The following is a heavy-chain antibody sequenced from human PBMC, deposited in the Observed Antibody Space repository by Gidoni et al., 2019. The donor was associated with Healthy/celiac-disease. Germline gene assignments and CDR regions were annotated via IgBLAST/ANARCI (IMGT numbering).Heavy chain of an antibody. CDR3: ARERYQLLFNYYYYMDV. V-gene: IGHV4-34*01. J-gene: IGHJ6*03. CDR2: INHSGST. D-gene: IGHD2-2*01. Sequence: SWIRQPPGKGLEWIGEINHSGSTNYNPSLKSRVTISVDTSKNQFSLKLSSVTAADTAVYYCARERYQLLFNYYYYMDVWGKGTTVTVSS.